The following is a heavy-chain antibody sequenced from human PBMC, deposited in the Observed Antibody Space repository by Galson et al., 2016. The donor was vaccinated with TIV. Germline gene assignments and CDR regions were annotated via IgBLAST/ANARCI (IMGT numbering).Heavy chain of an antibody. D-gene: IGHD1-1*01. CDR3: ARDGIDGMDV. CDR1: GASFRGYY. J-gene: IGHJ4*02. V-gene: IGHV4-34*01. CDR2: ISHRGSP. Sequence: ETLSLTCALNGASFRGYYWAWIRQSPGKGLEWIGEISHRGSPIYNPSLEGRVTISEDTSRNHLSLSLKSVTVADTAVYFCARDGIDGMDVWGQGTLVTVSS.